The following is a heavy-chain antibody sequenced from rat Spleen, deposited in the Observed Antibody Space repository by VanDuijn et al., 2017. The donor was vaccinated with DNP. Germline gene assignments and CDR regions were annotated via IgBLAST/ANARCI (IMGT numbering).Heavy chain of an antibody. CDR2: MWSGGTT. D-gene: IGHD1-12*02. CDR1: GFSLTTYG. Sequence: QVQLKESGPGLVQPSQTLSLTCTVSGFSLTTYGVAWVRLPPGKGLEWIGTMWSGGTTDYNSALKSRLSISRDTSKSQVFLKMNSLQTEDTAIYFCSRSDGYWYFDFWGPGTMVTVSS. CDR3: SRSDGYWYFDF. V-gene: IGHV2-15*01. J-gene: IGHJ1*01.